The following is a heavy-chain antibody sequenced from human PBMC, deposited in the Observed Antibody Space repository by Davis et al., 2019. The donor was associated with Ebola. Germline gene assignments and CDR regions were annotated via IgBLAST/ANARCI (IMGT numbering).Heavy chain of an antibody. V-gene: IGHV3-48*04. D-gene: IGHD1-26*01. Sequence: GESLKISCAASGFTFSSYGMHWVRQAPGKGLEWVSYISTSGSTIYYADSVKGRFTISRDNAKNSLYLQMNSLRAEDTAVYYCATGELLAEYFQHWGQGTLVTVSS. CDR3: ATGELLAEYFQH. CDR2: ISTSGSTI. J-gene: IGHJ1*01. CDR1: GFTFSSYG.